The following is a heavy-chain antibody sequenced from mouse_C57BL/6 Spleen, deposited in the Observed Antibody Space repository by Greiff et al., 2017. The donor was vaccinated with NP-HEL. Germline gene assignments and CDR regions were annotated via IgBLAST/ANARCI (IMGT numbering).Heavy chain of an antibody. J-gene: IGHJ2*01. V-gene: IGHV1-81*01. D-gene: IGHD1-1*01. CDR1: GYTFTSYG. CDR2: IYPRSGNT. Sequence: QVQLQQSGAELARPGASVKLSCKASGYTFTSYGISWVKQSTGQGLEWIGEIYPRSGNTYYNEKFKGKATLTADKSSSTAYMELRSLTSEDSAVYFCANYYGSSYASYYFDYWGQGTTLTVSS. CDR3: ANYYGSSYASYYFDY.